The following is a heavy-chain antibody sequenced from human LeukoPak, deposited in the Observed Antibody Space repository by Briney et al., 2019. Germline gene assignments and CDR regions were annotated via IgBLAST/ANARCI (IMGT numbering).Heavy chain of an antibody. D-gene: IGHD3-3*01. CDR1: GYTFTIYG. J-gene: IGHJ5*02. CDR3: ARNNDYDFWSGYGNWFDP. V-gene: IGHV1-18*01. CDR2: ISAYNGNT. Sequence: GASVTVSFTASGYTFTIYGISWVRQAPGQGLEWMGWISAYNGNTNYAQKLQGRVTMTTDTSTSTAYMELRSLRSDDTAVYYCARNNDYDFWSGYGNWFDPWGQGTLVTVSS.